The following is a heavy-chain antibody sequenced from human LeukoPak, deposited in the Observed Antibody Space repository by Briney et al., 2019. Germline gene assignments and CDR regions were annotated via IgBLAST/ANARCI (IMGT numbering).Heavy chain of an antibody. J-gene: IGHJ4*02. Sequence: GGSLRLSCAASGFTFSSYSMNWVRQAPGKGLEWVSSISSSSSSSSYIYYADSVKGRFTISRDNAKNSLYLQMNSLRAEDTAVYYCARGECSSNTCYTGFDYWGQGTLVTVSS. D-gene: IGHD2-2*02. CDR1: GFTFSSYS. CDR2: ISSSSSSSSYI. V-gene: IGHV3-21*01. CDR3: ARGECSSNTCYTGFDY.